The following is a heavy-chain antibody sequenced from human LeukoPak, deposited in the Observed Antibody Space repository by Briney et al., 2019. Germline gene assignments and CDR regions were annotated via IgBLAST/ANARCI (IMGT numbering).Heavy chain of an antibody. CDR3: AREDIVATLTFDY. Sequence: GASLKVSCKASGYTFTGYYMHWARQAPGQGLEWMGWINPNSGGTNYAQKFQGRVTMTRDTSISTAYMELSRLRSDDTAVYYCAREDIVATLTFDYWGQGTLVTVSS. CDR1: GYTFTGYY. D-gene: IGHD5-12*01. J-gene: IGHJ4*02. V-gene: IGHV1-2*02. CDR2: INPNSGGT.